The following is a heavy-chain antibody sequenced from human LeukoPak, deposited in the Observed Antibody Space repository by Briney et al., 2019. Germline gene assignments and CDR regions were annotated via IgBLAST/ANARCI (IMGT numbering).Heavy chain of an antibody. D-gene: IGHD3-10*01. CDR3: ARLGWFGESNTMDY. V-gene: IGHV4-34*01. J-gene: IGHJ4*02. Sequence: SETLSLTCAVYGGSFSGYYWSWIRQPPGKGLEWIGEINHSGSTNYNPSLKSRVTISVDTSKNQFSLKLSSVTAADTAVYYCARLGWFGESNTMDYWGQGTLVTVSS. CDR1: GGSFSGYY. CDR2: INHSGST.